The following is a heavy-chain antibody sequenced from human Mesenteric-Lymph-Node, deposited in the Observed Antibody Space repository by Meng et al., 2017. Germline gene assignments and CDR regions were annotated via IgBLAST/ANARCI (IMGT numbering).Heavy chain of an antibody. J-gene: IGHJ4*02. CDR2: IIPIFGTA. D-gene: IGHD2-21*02. CDR1: GGTFSSYA. Sequence: SVKVSCKASGGTFSSYAISWVRQAPGQGLEWMGGIIPIFGTANYAQKFQGRVTITADKSTSTAYMELSSLRSEDTAVYYCARAYRPAYCGGDCSSYWFYWGQGTLVTVSS. CDR3: ARAYRPAYCGGDCSSYWFY. V-gene: IGHV1-69*06.